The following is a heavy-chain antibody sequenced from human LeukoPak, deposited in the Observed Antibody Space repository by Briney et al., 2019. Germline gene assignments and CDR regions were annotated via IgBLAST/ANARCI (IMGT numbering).Heavy chain of an antibody. Sequence: GGSLRLSCAASGFTFSSYSMNWVRQAPGKGLEWVSSISSSSSYIYYADSVKGRSTISRDNAKNSLYLQMNSLRAEDTAVYYCARVGVSSGYLHNHAFDIWGQGTMVTVSS. J-gene: IGHJ3*02. V-gene: IGHV3-21*01. D-gene: IGHD3-22*01. CDR2: ISSSSSYI. CDR3: ARVGVSSGYLHNHAFDI. CDR1: GFTFSSYS.